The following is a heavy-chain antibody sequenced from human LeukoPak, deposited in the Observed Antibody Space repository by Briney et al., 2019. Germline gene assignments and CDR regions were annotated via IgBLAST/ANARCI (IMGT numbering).Heavy chain of an antibody. CDR3: ARGGSSWYEYFQH. V-gene: IGHV3-48*03. CDR1: GFTFSSSE. J-gene: IGHJ1*01. D-gene: IGHD6-13*01. CDR2: ISSSGSTI. Sequence: EPGGSLRLSCAASGFTFSSSEMNWVRQAPGKGLEWVSYISSSGSTIYYADSVKGRFTISRDSAKNSLYLQMNSLRAEDTAVYYCARGGSSWYEYFQHWGEGTLVTVSS.